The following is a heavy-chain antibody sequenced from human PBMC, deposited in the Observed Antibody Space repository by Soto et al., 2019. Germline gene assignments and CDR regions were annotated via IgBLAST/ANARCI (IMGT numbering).Heavy chain of an antibody. CDR2: INPNSGGT. Sequence: GASVKVSCKASGYTFTGYYMHWVRQAPGQGLEWMGWINPNSGGTNYAQKFQGWVTMIRDTSISTAYMELSRLRSDDTAVYYCASSTLPGAVTGYWGQGTLVTVSS. J-gene: IGHJ4*02. CDR3: ASSTLPGAVTGY. V-gene: IGHV1-2*04. D-gene: IGHD3-10*01. CDR1: GYTFTGYY.